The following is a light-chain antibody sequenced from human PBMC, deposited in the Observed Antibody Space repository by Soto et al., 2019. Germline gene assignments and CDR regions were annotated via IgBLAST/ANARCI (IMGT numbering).Light chain of an antibody. CDR3: QTRGTGFRV. CDR1: SGHSSYA. CDR2: LNSDGSH. Sequence: QPVLTQSPSASASLGASVKLTCTLSSGHSSYAIAWHQQQPEKGPRYLMKLNSDGSHSKGDGIPDRFSGSSSGAERYLTISSLQSVDEADYFCQTRGTGFRVFGGGTKVTVL. J-gene: IGLJ3*02. V-gene: IGLV4-69*01.